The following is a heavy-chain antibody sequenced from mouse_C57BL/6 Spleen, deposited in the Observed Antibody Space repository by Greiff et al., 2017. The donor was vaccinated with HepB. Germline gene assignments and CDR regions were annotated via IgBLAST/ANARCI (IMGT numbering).Heavy chain of an antibody. CDR2: IDPENGDT. J-gene: IGHJ1*03. CDR3: TTHSSEWYIDV. CDR1: GFNIKDDY. D-gene: IGHD1-1*01. V-gene: IGHV14-4*01. Sequence: VQLQQSGAELVRPGASVKLSCTASGFNIKDDYMHWVKQRPEQGLEWIGWIDPENGDTEYASKFQGKATITADTSSNTAYLQLSSLTSEDTAVYYCTTHSSEWYIDVWGKGTTVTVSS.